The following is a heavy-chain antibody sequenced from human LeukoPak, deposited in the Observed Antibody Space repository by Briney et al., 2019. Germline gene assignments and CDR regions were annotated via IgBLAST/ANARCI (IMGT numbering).Heavy chain of an antibody. V-gene: IGHV4-39*01. CDR3: ATQFATSSADSRGYFDF. Sequence: PSETLSLACTVYTPSISSIDDYWDWIRQAPGKGLEWIGSIFYGGSAHYNPTLNSRATIFVDTSKNQFSLKWRSVDAADVYIYYCATQFATSSADSRGYFDFWGQGTVVTVSS. CDR1: TPSISSIDDY. J-gene: IGHJ4*02. D-gene: IGHD2-21*01. CDR2: IFYGGSA.